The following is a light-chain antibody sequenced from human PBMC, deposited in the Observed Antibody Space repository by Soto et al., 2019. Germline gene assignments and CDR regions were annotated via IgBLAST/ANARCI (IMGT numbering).Light chain of an antibody. CDR3: QQYGSSLGT. CDR1: QSVSTNY. V-gene: IGKV3-20*01. Sequence: EIVMTHSPATLSVSPVDRAPLSCSASQSVSTNYLAWYQQKPGQAPRLLIYGASSRATGIPDRFSGSGSGTDFTLTINRLEPEDFAVYYCQQYGSSLGTFGQGTRL. J-gene: IGKJ5*01. CDR2: GAS.